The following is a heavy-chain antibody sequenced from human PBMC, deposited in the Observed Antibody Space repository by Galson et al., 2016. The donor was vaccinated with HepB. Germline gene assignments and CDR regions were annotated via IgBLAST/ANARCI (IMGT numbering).Heavy chain of an antibody. Sequence: SLRLSCAASGFTFSSYAMTWVRQAPGKGLEWVSSISRSGDTTFYADSVKGRFTLSRDNSKDTLYMQINSLRAEDTAVYYCAKERETTSWGNFAHWGRGTLVTVSS. CDR2: ISRSGDTT. D-gene: IGHD3-16*01. CDR1: GFTFSSYA. V-gene: IGHV3-23*01. J-gene: IGHJ4*02. CDR3: AKERETTSWGNFAH.